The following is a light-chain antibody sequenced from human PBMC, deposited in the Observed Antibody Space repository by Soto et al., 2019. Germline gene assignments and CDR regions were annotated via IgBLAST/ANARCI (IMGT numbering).Light chain of an antibody. V-gene: IGKV3-11*01. CDR2: DAS. CDR3: QQYNNWPPIT. J-gene: IGKJ5*01. CDR1: QSVSSY. Sequence: PGERTTLSCRASQSVSSYLAWYQQKPGQAPRLPIYDASNRATGIPARFSGSGSGTDFTLTISSLEPEDFAVYYCQQYNNWPPITFGQGTRLEIK.